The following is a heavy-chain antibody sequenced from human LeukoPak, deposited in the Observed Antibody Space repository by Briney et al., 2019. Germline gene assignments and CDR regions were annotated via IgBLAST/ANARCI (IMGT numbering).Heavy chain of an antibody. CDR2: IYHSGST. V-gene: IGHV4-31*03. CDR3: ASGGGWYWSFDY. CDR1: GVSVTTGGFN. Sequence: SETLSLTCSVSGVSVTTGGFNWTWIRPRPGQGLEWIGYIYHSGSTKYHPSLESRLIISIDTSKNQFSLKLNSVTAADTAVYYCASGGGWYWSFDYWGQGTLVTVSS. J-gene: IGHJ4*02. D-gene: IGHD6-19*01.